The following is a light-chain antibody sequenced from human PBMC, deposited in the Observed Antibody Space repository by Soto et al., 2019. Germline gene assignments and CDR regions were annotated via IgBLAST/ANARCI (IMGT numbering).Light chain of an antibody. CDR2: EVT. CDR1: SSDIGRYNF. Sequence: QSALTQPASVSGSPGQSITISCTGTSSDIGRYNFVSWYQQHPGKAPKLLVYEVTNRPSGVSNRFSGSKSGNTASLTIFGLQTEDEADYYCSSYTSVTTFFVFGTGTKVTVL. V-gene: IGLV2-14*01. CDR3: SSYTSVTTFFV. J-gene: IGLJ1*01.